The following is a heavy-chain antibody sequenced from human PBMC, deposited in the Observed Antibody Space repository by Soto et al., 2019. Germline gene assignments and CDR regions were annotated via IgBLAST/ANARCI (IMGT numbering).Heavy chain of an antibody. CDR1: GGSISSYY. D-gene: IGHD3-10*01. J-gene: IGHJ4*02. CDR3: ARVYYYGSGGGYYFDY. Sequence: SETLSLTCTVSGGSISSYYWSWIRQPPGKGLEWIGYIYYSGSTNYNPSLKSRVTISVDTSKNQFSLKLSSVTAADTAVYYCARVYYYGSGGGYYFDYWGQGTLVTVSS. CDR2: IYYSGST. V-gene: IGHV4-59*01.